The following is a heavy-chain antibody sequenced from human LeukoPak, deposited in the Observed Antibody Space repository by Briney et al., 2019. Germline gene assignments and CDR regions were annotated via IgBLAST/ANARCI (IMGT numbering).Heavy chain of an antibody. J-gene: IGHJ4*02. V-gene: IGHV3-23*01. Sequence: PGGSLRLSCAASGFTFRSYAMKWVRQAPGKGLEWVSGISNSGGSTYYADSVKGRFTISRDNSKNTLYLQMNSLRAEDTAVYYSAKETSSSFDYWGQGTLVTVSS. CDR3: AKETSSSFDY. D-gene: IGHD6-13*01. CDR1: GFTFRSYA. CDR2: ISNSGGST.